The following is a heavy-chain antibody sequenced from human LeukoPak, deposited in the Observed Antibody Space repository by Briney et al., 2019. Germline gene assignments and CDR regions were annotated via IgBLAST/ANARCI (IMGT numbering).Heavy chain of an antibody. CDR2: IYSSGST. CDR3: ARDGYSGSDAL. CDR1: SGSINSYY. D-gene: IGHD5-12*01. J-gene: IGHJ4*02. V-gene: IGHV4-59*01. Sequence: SETLSLTCTVSSGSINSYYWNWIRQPPGKGLEWIGRIYSSGSTNYNPSLKSRVTISVDTSQNQFSLKLSSVTAADTAVYYCARDGYSGSDALWGQGTLVTVSS.